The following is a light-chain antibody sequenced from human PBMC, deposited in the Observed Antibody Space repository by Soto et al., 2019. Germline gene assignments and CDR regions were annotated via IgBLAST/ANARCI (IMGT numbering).Light chain of an antibody. CDR1: SSDVGSYNY. Sequence: QSVLTQPPSASGSPGQSVTISCTGTSSDVGSYNYVSWYQQHPGKAPKLMIYEVSQRPSGVPDRFSGSKSDNTASLTVSGLQAEDEADYYCSSFAGSDSVLFGGGTQLTVL. CDR3: SSFAGSDSVL. CDR2: EVS. V-gene: IGLV2-8*01. J-gene: IGLJ2*01.